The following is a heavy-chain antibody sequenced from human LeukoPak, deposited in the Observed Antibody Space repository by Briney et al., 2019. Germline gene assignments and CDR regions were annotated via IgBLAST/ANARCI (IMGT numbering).Heavy chain of an antibody. D-gene: IGHD3-22*01. CDR3: ARESAYGGYYNNYYDSSGYPLDY. CDR2: ISYDGSNK. CDR1: GFTFSSYG. J-gene: IGHJ4*02. V-gene: IGHV3-30*03. Sequence: HPGRSLRLSCAASGFTFSSYGMHWVRQAPGKGLEWVAVISYDGSNKYYADSVKGRFTISRDNSKNTLYLQMNSLRAEDTAVYYCARESAYGGYYNNYYDSSGYPLDYWGQGTLVTVSS.